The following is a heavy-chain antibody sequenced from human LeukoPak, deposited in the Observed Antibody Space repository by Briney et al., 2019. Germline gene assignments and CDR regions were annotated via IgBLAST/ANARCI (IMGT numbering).Heavy chain of an antibody. CDR3: ARGSNWNYGWFDP. D-gene: IGHD1-7*01. CDR2: INPNRGGT. J-gene: IGHJ5*02. V-gene: IGHV1-2*02. Sequence: ASVKVSCKASGYTFTGYYMHWVRQAPGQGLEWMGWINPNRGGTNYAQKFQGRVTMTRDTSISTAYMELSRLRSDDTAVYYCARGSNWNYGWFDPWGQGTLVTVSS. CDR1: GYTFTGYY.